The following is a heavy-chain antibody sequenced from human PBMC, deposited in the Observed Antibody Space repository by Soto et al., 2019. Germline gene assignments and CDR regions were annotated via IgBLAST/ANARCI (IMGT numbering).Heavy chain of an antibody. CDR3: ARKSYSSSWYGGDAFDI. D-gene: IGHD6-13*01. CDR1: GFIFSDYN. Sequence: GGSPRLSCAASGFIFSDYNMNWARQAPGRGLEWVSYIDGSSNTIYYADSVKGRFTISRDNDKNSLYLQMNSLRVEDTAVYYCARKSYSSSWYGGDAFDIWGQGTMVTVSS. CDR2: IDGSSNTI. V-gene: IGHV3-48*01. J-gene: IGHJ3*02.